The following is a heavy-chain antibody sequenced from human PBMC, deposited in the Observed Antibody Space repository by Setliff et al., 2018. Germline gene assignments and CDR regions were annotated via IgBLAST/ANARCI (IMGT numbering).Heavy chain of an antibody. CDR1: GGSISSYY. CDR2: VHSRGDT. J-gene: IGHJ4*02. Sequence: SETLSLTCTVSGGSISSYYWRWIRQPAGKGLEWIGRVHSRGDTEYNPSVKTRVTMSVDTSKNQFSLKLSSATAADTAVYYCARATVGLATIIYFDSWGQGTLVTVSS. CDR3: ARATVGLATIIYFDS. V-gene: IGHV4-4*07. D-gene: IGHD4-4*01.